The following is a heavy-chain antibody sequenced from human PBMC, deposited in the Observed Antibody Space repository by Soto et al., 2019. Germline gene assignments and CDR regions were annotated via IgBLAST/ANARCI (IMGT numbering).Heavy chain of an antibody. V-gene: IGHV6-1*01. CDR2: TRYTSKWYT. Sequence: SPTLSLTCAISGDSASSNSAAWEWIRQSPSRGLEWLGRTRYTSKWYTEYAESVKSRITINADTSKNHFSLQLRSVTPEDTAVYYCVRVDWNDAGSWGQGTQVTVSS. D-gene: IGHD1-1*01. J-gene: IGHJ5*02. CDR3: VRVDWNDAGS. CDR1: GDSASSNSAA.